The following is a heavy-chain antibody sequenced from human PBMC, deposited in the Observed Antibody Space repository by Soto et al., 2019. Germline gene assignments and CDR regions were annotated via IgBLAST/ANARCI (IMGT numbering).Heavy chain of an antibody. CDR3: ARHDGISSSCYYYYYYSMDV. V-gene: IGHV1-69*12. CDR2: IIPIFDTA. CDR1: GGTFSSYA. Sequence: QVQLVQSGAEVKKPGSSVKVSCKTSGGTFSSYAISWVRQAPGQGLEWMGGIIPIFDTANYAQKFQGRVTTSAAESTSTTYMKLSSVRSEDTALYYCARHDGISSSCYYYYYYSMDVWGQGTTVTVSS. J-gene: IGHJ6*02. D-gene: IGHD2-2*01.